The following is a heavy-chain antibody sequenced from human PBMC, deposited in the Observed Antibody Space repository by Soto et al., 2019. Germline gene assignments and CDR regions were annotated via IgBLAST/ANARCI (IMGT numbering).Heavy chain of an antibody. CDR2: IPYSGGT. CDR3: ARALSRSYNWFDT. J-gene: IGHJ5*02. Sequence: SETLSLTCTVSDGSVSSGTYYWTWIRQSPGKGLEWIGYIPYSGGTNYNPSLRGRVTISVDTSKNQFSLKLTSVSAADTAMYYCARALSRSYNWFDTWGQGTLVTVSS. CDR1: DGSVSSGTYY. V-gene: IGHV4-61*01.